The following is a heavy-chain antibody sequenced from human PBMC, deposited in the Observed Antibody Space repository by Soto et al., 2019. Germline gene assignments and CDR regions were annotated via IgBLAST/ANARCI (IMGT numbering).Heavy chain of an antibody. CDR3: ARDPEALDFSSTSGPPET. D-gene: IGHD2-2*01. CDR1: SGSISSSNW. V-gene: IGHV4-4*02. J-gene: IGHJ4*02. CDR2: IYHSGST. Sequence: QVQLQESGPGLVKPSGTLSLTCAVSSGSISSSNWWSWVRQPPGKGLEWIGEIYHSGSTNYNPSLKSRLTITVNKSNNLFSLKLSSVTAADPTVYYCARDPEALDFSSTSGPPETWCQGTLVTVSS.